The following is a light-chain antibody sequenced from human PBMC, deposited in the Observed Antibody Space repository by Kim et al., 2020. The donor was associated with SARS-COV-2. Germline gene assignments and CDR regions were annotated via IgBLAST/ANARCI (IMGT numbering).Light chain of an antibody. CDR2: EVS. CDR3: NSNGGRDKWA. V-gene: IGLV2-8*01. CDR1: SCDVVSHNH. Sequence: QSAVTQPPSASGSPGQSVTISCTGTSCDVVSHNHVSWYQQHPGKAPKLIIYEVSKRPSGVPDRFSGSKSGNTASLTVSGLQAEDEADYYCNSNGGRDKWASGGGAQLTVL. J-gene: IGLJ3*02.